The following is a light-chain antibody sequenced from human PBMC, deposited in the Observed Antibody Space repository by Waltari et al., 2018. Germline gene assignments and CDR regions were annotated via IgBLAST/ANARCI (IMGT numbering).Light chain of an antibody. Sequence: DIVLTQSPLTLAVTPGEPASISCRSSHSLLQSNGYNYLDWYLQKPGQSPRPLIYLRSNRAAGVPDRFSGSGSGTDFTLKISRVEAEDVGVYYCMQALQTPLTFGGGTKVEIK. CDR2: LRS. CDR3: MQALQTPLT. V-gene: IGKV2-28*01. J-gene: IGKJ4*01. CDR1: HSLLQSNGYNY.